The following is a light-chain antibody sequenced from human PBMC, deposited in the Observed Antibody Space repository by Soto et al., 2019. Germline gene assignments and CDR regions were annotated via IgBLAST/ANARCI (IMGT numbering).Light chain of an antibody. Sequence: DLQMTPSPSSLSASVGDRVIITCPASHGIRNDLGWYQQKPGKAPKRLIYAASSLQSGVPSRFSGRGSGTEFTLTMTSLQPEDFAIYYCLQHNSYPPTFGQWTKVEIQ. CDR1: HGIRND. CDR2: AAS. J-gene: IGKJ1*01. V-gene: IGKV1-17*01. CDR3: LQHNSYPPT.